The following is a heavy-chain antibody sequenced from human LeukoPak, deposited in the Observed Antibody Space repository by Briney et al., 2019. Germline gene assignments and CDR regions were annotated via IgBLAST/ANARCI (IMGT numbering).Heavy chain of an antibody. D-gene: IGHD6-19*01. CDR2: ISSNGGST. CDR1: GFTFSSYA. J-gene: IGHJ4*02. V-gene: IGHV3-64*01. Sequence: GGSLRLSCAASGFTFSSYAMHWVRQAPGKGLEYVSAISSNGGSTYYANSVKGRFTISRDNSKNTLYLQMGSLRAEDMAVYYCARSAVAGTLLDYWGQGTLVTVSS. CDR3: ARSAVAGTLLDY.